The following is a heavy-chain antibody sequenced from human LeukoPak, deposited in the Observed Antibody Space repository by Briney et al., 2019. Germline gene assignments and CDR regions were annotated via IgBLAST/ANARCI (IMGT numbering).Heavy chain of an antibody. D-gene: IGHD6-19*01. J-gene: IGHJ6*02. CDR2: ISWDGGST. CDR3: AKDSGYSSGWYHYYYYYGMDV. CDR1: GFTFDDYA. V-gene: IGHV3-43D*03. Sequence: GGSLRLSCAASGFTFDDYAMHWVRQAPGKGLEWVSLISWDGGSTYYADSVKGRFTISRDNSKNSLYLQMNSLRAEDTALYYCAKDSGYSSGWYHYYYYYGMDVWGQGTTVTVS.